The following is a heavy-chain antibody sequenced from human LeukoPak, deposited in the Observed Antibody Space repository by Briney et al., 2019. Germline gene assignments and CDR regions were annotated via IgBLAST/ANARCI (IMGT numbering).Heavy chain of an antibody. CDR3: ARTIFGVVITHYYYYMDV. CDR1: GGSFSGYY. Sequence: SETLSLTCSVYGGSFSGYYWSWIRQPPAKGLEWIGEINHSESTNYNPSLKSRVTISVDTSKNQFSLKLSSVTAADTAVYYCARTIFGVVITHYYYYMDVWGKGTTVTVSS. CDR2: INHSEST. D-gene: IGHD3-3*01. V-gene: IGHV4-34*01. J-gene: IGHJ6*03.